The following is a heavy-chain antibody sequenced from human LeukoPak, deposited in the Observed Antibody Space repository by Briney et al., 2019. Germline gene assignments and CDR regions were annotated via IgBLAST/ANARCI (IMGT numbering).Heavy chain of an antibody. CDR3: ARPHCSSTDCHPPEWFDP. CDR2: MNPNSGNT. V-gene: IGHV1-8*01. J-gene: IGHJ5*02. Sequence: ASVRVSCKTSGYTFTNYDINWVRQATGQGLEWMGWMNPNSGNTGYAQKFQGRVTMTRNTSISTAYMELSSLRSEDTAVYYCARPHCSSTDCHPPEWFDPWGQGSLVTVSS. D-gene: IGHD2-2*01. CDR1: GYTFTNYD.